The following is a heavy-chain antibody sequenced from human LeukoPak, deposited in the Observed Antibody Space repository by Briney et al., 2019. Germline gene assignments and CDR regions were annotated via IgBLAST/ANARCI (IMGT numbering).Heavy chain of an antibody. CDR1: GFTFSNSA. D-gene: IGHD4-11*01. V-gene: IGHV1-58*02. Sequence: SVKVSCKASGFTFSNSAIQWVRQTRGQRLEWIGWIVVGSGNTNYARNFQDRVTITRDMSRSAAYMELSSLRTEDTAVYFCAADTLQVASWGQGTLVTVSS. J-gene: IGHJ4*02. CDR3: AADTLQVAS. CDR2: IVVGSGNT.